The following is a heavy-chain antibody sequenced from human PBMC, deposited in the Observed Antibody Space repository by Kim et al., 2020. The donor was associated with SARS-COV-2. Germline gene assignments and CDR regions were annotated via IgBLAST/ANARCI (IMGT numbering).Heavy chain of an antibody. D-gene: IGHD6-13*01. V-gene: IGHV3-53*04. CDR2: SSDST. CDR3: ARGYIPY. J-gene: IGHJ4*02. Sequence: SSDSTYYADSVKGRFTISRHNSKNTLYLQMNSLRAEDTAVYYCARGYIPYWGQGTLVTVSS.